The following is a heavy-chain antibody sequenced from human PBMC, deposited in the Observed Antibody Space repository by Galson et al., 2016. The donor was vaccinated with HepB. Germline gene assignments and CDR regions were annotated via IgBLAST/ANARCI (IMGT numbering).Heavy chain of an antibody. J-gene: IGHJ4*01. CDR3: AGFYTGTWSFDY. V-gene: IGHV4-59*13. CDR2: NRYTGGA. Sequence: LSLTCTVSGVSITTYYWTWIRQAPGKGLEWTGYNRYTGGAKYNPSLGGRVTISVDTSRRQNSLNLTSVTAADTAVYYCAGFYTGTWSFDYWGHGVLVTVSS. CDR1: GVSITTYY. D-gene: IGHD6-13*01.